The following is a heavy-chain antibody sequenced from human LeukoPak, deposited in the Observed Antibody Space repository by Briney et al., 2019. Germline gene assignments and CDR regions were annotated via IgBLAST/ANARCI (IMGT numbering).Heavy chain of an antibody. CDR2: IWYDGSNK. CDR1: GFTFSSYG. CDR3: GKDSEDSRGYFDY. D-gene: IGHD3-22*01. J-gene: IGHJ4*02. Sequence: GRSLRLSCAASGFTFSSYGMHWVRQAPGKGLEWVAVIWYDGSNKYYADSVKGRFTISRDNSKNTLYLQMNSLRAEDTAVYYCGKDSEDSRGYFDYWGQGTLVTVSS. V-gene: IGHV3-33*06.